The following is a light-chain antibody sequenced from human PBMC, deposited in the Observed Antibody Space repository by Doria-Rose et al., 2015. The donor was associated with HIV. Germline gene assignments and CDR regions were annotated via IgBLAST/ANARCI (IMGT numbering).Light chain of an antibody. J-gene: IGKJ2*03. CDR2: GTS. Sequence: TQSPGTLSLSPGERAILSCRASQSVKSNFLAWYQQKPGQAPRLLICGTSSRATGIPERFSGSGSGTDFALTISRLEPEDVTVYYCQQYGSSPLSYSFGQGTKLEI. CDR1: QSVKSNF. V-gene: IGKV3-20*01. CDR3: QQYGSSPLSYS.